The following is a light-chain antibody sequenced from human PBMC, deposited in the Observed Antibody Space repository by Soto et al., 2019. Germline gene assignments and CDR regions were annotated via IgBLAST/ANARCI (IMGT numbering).Light chain of an antibody. CDR1: QSVSSSY. CDR3: QQYGGSPLVT. CDR2: GAS. Sequence: EIVLTQSPGTLSLSPGERATLSCRASQSVSSSYLAWYQQKPGQAPRLLFYGASTRATGIPDRFSGSGSGTDFTLTISRLEPEDFAVYYCQQYGGSPLVTFGQGTKLEIK. V-gene: IGKV3-20*01. J-gene: IGKJ2*01.